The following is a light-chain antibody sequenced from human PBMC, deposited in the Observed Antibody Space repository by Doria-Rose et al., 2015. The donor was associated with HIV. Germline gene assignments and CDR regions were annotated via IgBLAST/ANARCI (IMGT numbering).Light chain of an antibody. CDR1: QSFSSTY. CDR3: HQYGTSWT. J-gene: IGKJ1*01. CDR2: DGS. Sequence: TQFPGTLSLSPGERATISCRASQSFSSTYLAWYQQKPGQAPSLLIYDGSTRATGIPDRFSASGSGTDFTLTINRLEPEDFALYYCHQYGTSWTFGQGTKVEI. V-gene: IGKV3-20*01.